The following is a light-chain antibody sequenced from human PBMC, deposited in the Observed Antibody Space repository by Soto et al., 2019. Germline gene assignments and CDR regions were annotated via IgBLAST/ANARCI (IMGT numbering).Light chain of an antibody. CDR3: QHYNSYSRT. CDR2: KAS. Sequence: DIQMTQSPSTLSASIGDRVAITCRASDNIGPWVAWYQQKPGKAPKLLIYKASTLETGAPSRFAGSGSGTGFTLTITRLQPDDFATYYCQHYNSYSRTFGQGTKLEV. J-gene: IGKJ1*01. V-gene: IGKV1-5*03. CDR1: DNIGPW.